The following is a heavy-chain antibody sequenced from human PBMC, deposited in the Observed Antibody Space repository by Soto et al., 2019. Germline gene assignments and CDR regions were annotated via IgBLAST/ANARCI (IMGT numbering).Heavy chain of an antibody. D-gene: IGHD2-2*01. Sequence: ASVKVCCKAWGGTFGSYTICWVRQAPGQGLEWMGWISAYNGNTNYAQKLQGRVSMTTDTSTSTAYMELRSLISYYTAEYYYATDSSYCCCTISYRHPQIDYSDQGTLVTRSS. V-gene: IGHV1-18*04. CDR2: ISAYNGNT. J-gene: IGHJ4*02. CDR1: GGTFGSYT. CDR3: ATDSSYCCCTISYRHPQIDY.